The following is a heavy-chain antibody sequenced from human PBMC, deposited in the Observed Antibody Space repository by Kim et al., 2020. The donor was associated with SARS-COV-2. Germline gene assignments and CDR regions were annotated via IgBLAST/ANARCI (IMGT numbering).Heavy chain of an antibody. D-gene: IGHD3-10*01. Sequence: GESLKISCKTSGYNFTKYWIGWVRQMPGKGLEWMGIIYPGDSDIRYSPSFQGQVTISADKSISTVYLQWSSLTASDTAMYYCARGEIFRGVTYGYFDLWG. CDR1: GYNFTKYW. J-gene: IGHJ2*01. CDR3: ARGEIFRGVTYGYFDL. CDR2: IYPGDSDI. V-gene: IGHV5-51*01.